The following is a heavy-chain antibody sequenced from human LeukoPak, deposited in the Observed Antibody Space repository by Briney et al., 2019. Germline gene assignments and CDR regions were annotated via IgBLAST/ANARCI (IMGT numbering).Heavy chain of an antibody. CDR1: GGSFSGYY. CDR3: ARARLLWFGEVFDY. D-gene: IGHD3-10*01. Sequence: SETLSLTCAVYGGSFSGYYRSWIRQPPGKGLEWIGEINHSGSTNYNPSLKSRVTISVDTSKNQFSLKLSSVTAADTAVYYCARARLLWFGEVFDYWGQGTLVTVSS. CDR2: INHSGST. J-gene: IGHJ4*02. V-gene: IGHV4-34*01.